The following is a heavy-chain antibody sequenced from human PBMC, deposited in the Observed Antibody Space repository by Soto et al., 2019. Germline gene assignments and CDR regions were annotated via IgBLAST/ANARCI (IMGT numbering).Heavy chain of an antibody. CDR1: GFTFSSYA. CDR2: ISGSGGST. J-gene: IGHJ6*03. Sequence: GGSLRLSCAASGFTFSSYAMSWVRQAPGKGLEWVSAISGSGGSTYYADSVKGRFTISRDNSKNTLYLQMNSLRAEDTAVYHCAKESSYYDFWSGQNYYYYYMDVWGKGTTVTVSS. D-gene: IGHD3-3*01. V-gene: IGHV3-23*01. CDR3: AKESSYYDFWSGQNYYYYYMDV.